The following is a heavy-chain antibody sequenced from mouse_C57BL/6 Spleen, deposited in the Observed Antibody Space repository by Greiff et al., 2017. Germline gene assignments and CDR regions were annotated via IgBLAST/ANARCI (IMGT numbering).Heavy chain of an antibody. D-gene: IGHD1-1*01. CDR3: ARWYYGSSYGAYYYAMDY. V-gene: IGHV1-82*01. CDR2: IYPGDGDT. CDR1: GYAFSSSW. Sequence: QVQLQQSGPELVKPGASVKISCKASGYAFSSSWMNWVKQRPGKGLEWIGRIYPGDGDTNYNGKFKGKATLTADKSSSTAYMQLSSLTSEDSAVYYCARWYYGSSYGAYYYAMDYWGQGTSVTVSS. J-gene: IGHJ4*01.